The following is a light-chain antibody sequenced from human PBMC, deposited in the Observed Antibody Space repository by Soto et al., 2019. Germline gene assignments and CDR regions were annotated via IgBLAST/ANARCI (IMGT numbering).Light chain of an antibody. Sequence: EVVLTQSPATLSLSPGERATLSCRASENVRTFVDWYQQKPGQAPRLLIYGASNRATGIPARFSGSGSGTYFTLTVSNLEPEDFAVYYCHQQSHWPRWTVGQGTKVDIK. CDR2: GAS. V-gene: IGKV3-11*01. CDR3: HQQSHWPRWT. CDR1: ENVRTF. J-gene: IGKJ1*01.